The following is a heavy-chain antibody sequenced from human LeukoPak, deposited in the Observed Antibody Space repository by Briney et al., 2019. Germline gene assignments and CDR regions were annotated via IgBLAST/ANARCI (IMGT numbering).Heavy chain of an antibody. CDR3: ARDRAPLGLGDAFDI. D-gene: IGHD3-16*01. CDR2: IWYDGSNK. CDR1: GFTFSSYA. J-gene: IGHJ3*02. V-gene: IGHV3-33*01. Sequence: GGSLRLSCAASGFTFSSYAMHWVRQAPGKGLEWVAVIWYDGSNKYYADSVKGRFTISRDNSKNTLYLQMNSLRAEDTAVYYCARDRAPLGLGDAFDIWGQGTRVTVSS.